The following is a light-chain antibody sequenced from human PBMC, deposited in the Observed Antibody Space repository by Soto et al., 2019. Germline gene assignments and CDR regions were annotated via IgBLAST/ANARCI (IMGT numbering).Light chain of an antibody. Sequence: QSVLTQPASVSGSPGQSITISCTGTSSDVGSYNLVSWYQQHPGKAPKLMIYEVSKRPSGVSNRFSGSKSGNTASLTIPGLQAEDEADYYCCSYAGSSTFAYVFGTVTKVTVL. V-gene: IGLV2-23*02. CDR3: CSYAGSSTFAYV. CDR2: EVS. J-gene: IGLJ1*01. CDR1: SSDVGSYNL.